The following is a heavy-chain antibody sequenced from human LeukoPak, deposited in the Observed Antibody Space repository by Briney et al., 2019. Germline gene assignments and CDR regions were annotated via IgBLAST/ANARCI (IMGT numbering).Heavy chain of an antibody. V-gene: IGHV1-18*01. D-gene: IGHD3-22*01. Sequence: ASVKVSCKASGYTFTSYGISWVRQAPGQGLEWMGWISAYNGNTNYAQKLQGRVTMTTDTSTSKAYMELRSLRSDDTAVYYCAKDRYYDSSGPSDYWGQGTLVTVSS. CDR1: GYTFTSYG. CDR2: ISAYNGNT. J-gene: IGHJ4*02. CDR3: AKDRYYDSSGPSDY.